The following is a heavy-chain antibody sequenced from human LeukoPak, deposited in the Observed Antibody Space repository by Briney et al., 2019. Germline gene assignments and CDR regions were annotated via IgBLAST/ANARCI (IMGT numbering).Heavy chain of an antibody. V-gene: IGHV4-38-2*01. CDR3: ARYDSRGSASTRFDY. Sequence: SETLSLTCAVSGYSLGKNYYWGWIRQSPGKGLEWSGRIYGTRSTSYNPSLMNRVTMSVDTSKNHFSLQLTSVTAADTAVYFCARYDSRGSASTRFDYWGQGILVTISS. CDR2: IYGTRST. J-gene: IGHJ4*02. CDR1: GYSLGKNYY. D-gene: IGHD3-16*01.